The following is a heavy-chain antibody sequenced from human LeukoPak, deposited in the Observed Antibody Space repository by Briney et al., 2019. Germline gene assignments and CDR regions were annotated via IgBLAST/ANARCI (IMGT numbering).Heavy chain of an antibody. V-gene: IGHV1-8*03. CDR1: GYTFTSYD. D-gene: IGHD3-3*01. CDR2: MNTNSGNT. J-gene: IGHJ4*02. CDR3: ARGFRRIFGVVIGYYFDY. Sequence: ASVKVSCKASGYTFTSYDINWVRQATGQGLEWMGWMNTNSGNTGYAQKFQGRVTITRNTSISTAYMALSSLRSEDTAVYFCARGFRRIFGVVIGYYFDYWGRGTLVTVST.